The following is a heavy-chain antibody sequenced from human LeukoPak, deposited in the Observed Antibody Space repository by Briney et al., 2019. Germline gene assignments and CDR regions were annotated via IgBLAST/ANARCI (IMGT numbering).Heavy chain of an antibody. CDR1: GYSISNGYY. Sequence: SETLSLTCTVSGYSISNGYYWGWVRQPPGKGLDWIGTIHHSGTTYYSPSLRSRVTTSVDTSKNEFSLSLSSVTAADTAVYYCARSYYDTRGRFDPWGRGTLVTVSS. D-gene: IGHD3-22*01. J-gene: IGHJ5*02. V-gene: IGHV4-38-2*02. CDR3: ARSYYDTRGRFDP. CDR2: IHHSGTT.